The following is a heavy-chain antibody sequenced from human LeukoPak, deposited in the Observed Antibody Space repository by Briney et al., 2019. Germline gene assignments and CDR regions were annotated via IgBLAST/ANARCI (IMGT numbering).Heavy chain of an antibody. J-gene: IGHJ4*02. CDR2: LNHSGST. CDR3: ARGPPYIVVVTAIGFFDY. Sequence: SETLSLTCAVYGGSFSGYYWSWTRSPPGRGREGFGELNHSGSTNYNPSLKSRVTISVDTSKNQFSLKLISVTAADTAVYYCARGPPYIVVVTAIGFFDYWGQGTLVTVSS. CDR1: GGSFSGYY. V-gene: IGHV4-34*01. D-gene: IGHD2-21*02.